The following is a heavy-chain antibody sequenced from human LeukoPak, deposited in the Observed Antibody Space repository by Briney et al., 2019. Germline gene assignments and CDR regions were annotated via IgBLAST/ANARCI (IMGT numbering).Heavy chain of an antibody. CDR3: ARASTIFGVVIVFDY. Sequence: SETLSLTCTVSGGSISSYYWSWIRQPPGKGLEWFGYIYYSGSTNYNPSLKSRVTISVDTSKNQFSLKLSSVTAADTAVYYCARASTIFGVVIVFDYWGQGTLVTVSS. V-gene: IGHV4-59*01. CDR1: GGSISSYY. D-gene: IGHD3-3*01. CDR2: IYYSGST. J-gene: IGHJ4*02.